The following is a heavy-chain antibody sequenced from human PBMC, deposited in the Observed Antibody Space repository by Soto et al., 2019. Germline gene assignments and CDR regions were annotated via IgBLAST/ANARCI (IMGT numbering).Heavy chain of an antibody. Sequence: GGSLRLSCAASGFTFSSYAMSWVRQAPGKGLEWISAISANGDTSYYADSVKGRFTISRDNSKNTLYLQMNSLRAEDTAVYYCAKRKGGYGFGDLDVWGQGTTVTVSS. D-gene: IGHD5-18*01. V-gene: IGHV3-23*01. CDR2: ISANGDTS. CDR3: AKRKGGYGFGDLDV. CDR1: GFTFSSYA. J-gene: IGHJ6*02.